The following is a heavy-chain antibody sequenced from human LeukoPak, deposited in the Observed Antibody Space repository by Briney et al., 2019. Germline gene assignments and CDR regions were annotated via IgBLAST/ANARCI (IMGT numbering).Heavy chain of an antibody. Sequence: SETLSLTCTVSGGSISSGSYYWSWIRQPAGKGLEWIGRIYTSGSTNYNPSLKSRVTISVDTSKNQFSLKLSSVTAADTAVYYCARDRVIFGDGYNEYYYMDVWGKGTTVTVSS. CDR1: GGSISSGSYY. D-gene: IGHD5-24*01. CDR2: IYTSGST. V-gene: IGHV4-61*02. CDR3: ARDRVIFGDGYNEYYYMDV. J-gene: IGHJ6*03.